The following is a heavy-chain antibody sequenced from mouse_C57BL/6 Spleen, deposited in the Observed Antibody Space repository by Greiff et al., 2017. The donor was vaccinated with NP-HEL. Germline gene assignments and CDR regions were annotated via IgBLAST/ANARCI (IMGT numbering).Heavy chain of an antibody. CDR1: GYTFTSYW. Sequence: QVQLQQPGAELVKPGASVKVSCKASGYTFTSYWMHWVKQRPGQGLEWIGRIHPSDSDTNYNQKFKGKATLTVDKSSSTAYMLLSSLTSEDSAVYYCAMEEYYNYAMDYWGQGTSVTVSS. J-gene: IGHJ4*01. CDR2: IHPSDSDT. V-gene: IGHV1-74*01. D-gene: IGHD1-1*01. CDR3: AMEEYYNYAMDY.